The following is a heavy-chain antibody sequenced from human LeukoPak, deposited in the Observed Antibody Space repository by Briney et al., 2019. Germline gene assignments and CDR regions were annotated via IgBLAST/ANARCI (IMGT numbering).Heavy chain of an antibody. V-gene: IGHV1-69*04. J-gene: IGHJ4*02. D-gene: IGHD6-19*01. CDR2: IIPILGIA. Sequence: PVKVSCKASGGTFSSYAISWVRQAPGQGLEWMGRIIPILGIANYAQKFQGRVTITADKSTSTAYMELSSLRSEDTAVYYCARGGIAVADYFDYWGQGTLVTVSS. CDR3: ARGGIAVADYFDY. CDR1: GGTFSSYA.